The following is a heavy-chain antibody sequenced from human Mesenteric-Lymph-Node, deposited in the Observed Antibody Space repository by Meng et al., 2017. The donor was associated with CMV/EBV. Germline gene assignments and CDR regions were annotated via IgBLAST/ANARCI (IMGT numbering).Heavy chain of an antibody. CDR2: INHSGST. Sequence: QVQHQRWGGGLVKPSETLSLTCAVYGGSFSGYYWSWIRQPPGKGLEWIGEINHSGSTNNNPPLKSRVTISVDTSKNQFSLKLSSVTAADTAVYYCARHQRWLKSEGGFNYWGQGTLVTVSS. CDR3: ARHQRWLKSEGGFNY. V-gene: IGHV4-34*01. D-gene: IGHD4-23*01. J-gene: IGHJ4*02. CDR1: GGSFSGYY.